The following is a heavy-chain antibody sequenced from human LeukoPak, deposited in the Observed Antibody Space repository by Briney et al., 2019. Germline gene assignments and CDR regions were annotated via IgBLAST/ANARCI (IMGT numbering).Heavy chain of an antibody. CDR3: ARGGYYYDSSGYYYGGVRYFDY. CDR2: INWNGGST. Sequence: GGSLRLSCAASGFTFDDYGMSWVRQAPGKGLEWVSGINWNGGSTSYADSVKGRFTISRDNAKNSLYLQMNSLRAEDTALYYCARGGYYYDSSGYYYGGVRYFDYWGQGTLVTVSS. J-gene: IGHJ4*02. CDR1: GFTFDDYG. V-gene: IGHV3-20*04. D-gene: IGHD3-22*01.